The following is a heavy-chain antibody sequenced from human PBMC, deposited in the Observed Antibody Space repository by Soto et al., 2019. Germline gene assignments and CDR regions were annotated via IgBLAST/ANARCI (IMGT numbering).Heavy chain of an antibody. CDR1: GFTFSSYG. D-gene: IGHD1-26*01. V-gene: IGHV3-30*18. J-gene: IGHJ2*01. CDR2: ISYDGSNK. Sequence: QVQLVESGGGVVQPGRSLRLSCAASGFTFSSYGMHWVRQAPGKGLEWVAVISYDGSNKYYADSVKGRFTISRDNSKNTLYLQRNSPRAEDTPVYYSAKGHRDHLVGATTGGWHFDLWGRGTLVTVSS. CDR3: AKGHRDHLVGATTGGWHFDL.